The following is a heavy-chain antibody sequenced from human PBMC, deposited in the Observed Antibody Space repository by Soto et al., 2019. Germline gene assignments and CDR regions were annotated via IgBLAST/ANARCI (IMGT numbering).Heavy chain of an antibody. CDR2: ISSSSSYI. J-gene: IGHJ3*02. V-gene: IGHV3-21*01. CDR1: GFTFSSYS. D-gene: IGHD3-10*01. Sequence: PGGSLRLSCAASGFTFSSYSMNWVRQAPGKGLEWVSSISSSSSYIYYAYSVKGRFTISRDNAKNSLYLQMNSLRAEDTAVYYCARDCGSVQGAFDIWGQGTMVTVSS. CDR3: ARDCGSVQGAFDI.